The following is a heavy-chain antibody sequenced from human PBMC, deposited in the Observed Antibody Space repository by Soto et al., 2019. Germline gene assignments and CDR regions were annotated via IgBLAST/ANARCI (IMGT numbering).Heavy chain of an antibody. V-gene: IGHV1-3*01. Sequence: ASVKVSCKASGYTFTSYAMHWVRQAPGQRLEWMGWINAGSGNTKYSQKFQGRVTITRDTSASTAYMELSSLRSEDTAVYYCARGGYYYYYYMDVWGKGTTVTVSS. CDR1: GYTFTSYA. CDR2: INAGSGNT. CDR3: ARGGYYYYYYMDV. J-gene: IGHJ6*03.